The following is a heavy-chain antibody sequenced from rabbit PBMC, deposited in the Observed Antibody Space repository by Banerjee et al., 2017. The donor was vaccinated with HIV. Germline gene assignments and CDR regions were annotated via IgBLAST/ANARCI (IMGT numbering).Heavy chain of an antibody. CDR2: WDTGGGRA. J-gene: IGHJ4*01. D-gene: IGHD6-1*01. Sequence: QEQLVESGGGLVQPGGSLKLSCTASGFDFSSYGIGWVRQAPGKGLEWIGCWDTGGGRAYYASWVNGRFTISKTSSTTVTLQMTSLTAANTATYFCARDAGSYAYIDGYFNLWGPGTLVT. CDR3: ARDAGSYAYIDGYFNL. V-gene: IGHV1S45*01. CDR1: GFDFSSYG.